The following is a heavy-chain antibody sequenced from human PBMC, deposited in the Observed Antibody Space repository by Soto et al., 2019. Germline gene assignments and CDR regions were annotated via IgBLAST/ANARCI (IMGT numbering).Heavy chain of an antibody. V-gene: IGHV3-33*01. CDR3: AREDGRVPAAIDAFDI. CDR2: IWYDGSNK. J-gene: IGHJ3*02. D-gene: IGHD2-2*01. Sequence: GGSLRLSCAASGFTFSSYGMHWVRQAPGKGLEWVAVIWYDGSNKYYADSVKGRFTISRDNSKNTLYLQMNSLRAEDTAVYYCAREDGRVPAAIDAFDIWGQGTMVTVSS. CDR1: GFTFSSYG.